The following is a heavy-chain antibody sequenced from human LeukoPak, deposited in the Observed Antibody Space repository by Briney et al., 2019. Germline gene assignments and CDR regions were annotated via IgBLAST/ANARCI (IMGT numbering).Heavy chain of an antibody. Sequence: GGSLRLSCAASGFTFSSYEMNWVRQAPGKGLEWASYISSSGTSIYYADSVKGRFTISRDNAKNSLYLQMNSLRADDTAVYYCARRYCSSTSCLIDYWGQGTLVTVSS. CDR2: ISSSGTSI. V-gene: IGHV3-48*03. CDR1: GFTFSSYE. CDR3: ARRYCSSTSCLIDY. D-gene: IGHD2-2*01. J-gene: IGHJ4*02.